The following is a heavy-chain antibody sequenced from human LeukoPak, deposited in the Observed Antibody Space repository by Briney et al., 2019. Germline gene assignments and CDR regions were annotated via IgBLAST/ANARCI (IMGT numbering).Heavy chain of an antibody. CDR1: GFTFTDAW. D-gene: IGHD3-22*01. J-gene: IGHJ4*02. CDR2: ISSSSSTI. Sequence: GGSLRLSCAASGFTFTDAWMNWVRQAPGKGLEWVSYISSSSSTIYYADSVKGRFTISRDNAKNSLYLQMNSLRAEDTAVYYCARVDSSGYYSWIDYWGQGTLVTVSS. V-gene: IGHV3-48*01. CDR3: ARVDSSGYYSWIDY.